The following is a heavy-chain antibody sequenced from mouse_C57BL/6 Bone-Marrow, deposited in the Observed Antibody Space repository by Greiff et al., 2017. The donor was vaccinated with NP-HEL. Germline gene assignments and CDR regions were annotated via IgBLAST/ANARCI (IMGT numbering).Heavy chain of an antibody. Sequence: EVNVVESGGGLVKPGGSLKLSCAASGFTFSSYAMSWVRQTPEKRLEWVATISDGGSYTYYPDNVKGRFTISRDNAKNNLYLQMSHLKSEDTAMYYCARGGNYYGSGAYWGQGTLVTVSA. D-gene: IGHD1-1*01. CDR3: ARGGNYYGSGAY. J-gene: IGHJ3*01. CDR2: ISDGGSYT. CDR1: GFTFSSYA. V-gene: IGHV5-4*03.